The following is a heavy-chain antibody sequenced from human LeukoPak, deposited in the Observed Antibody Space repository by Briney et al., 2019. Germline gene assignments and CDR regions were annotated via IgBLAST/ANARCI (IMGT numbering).Heavy chain of an antibody. D-gene: IGHD6-6*01. Sequence: GGSLRLSCAASGFTFSIYSMNWVRQAPGKGLEWVSYISSSSSTIYYADSVKGRFTISRDNVKNSLYLQMNSLRAEDTAVYSCARDTMYGSSSYIIDYWGQGTLVTVSS. CDR2: ISSSSSTI. CDR3: ARDTMYGSSSYIIDY. J-gene: IGHJ4*02. V-gene: IGHV3-48*01. CDR1: GFTFSIYS.